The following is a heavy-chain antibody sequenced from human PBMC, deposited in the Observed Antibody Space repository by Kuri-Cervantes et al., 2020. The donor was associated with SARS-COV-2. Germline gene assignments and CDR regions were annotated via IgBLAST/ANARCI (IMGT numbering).Heavy chain of an antibody. D-gene: IGHD6-13*01. Sequence: GESLKISCAASGFTFSSYAMSWVRQPPGKGLEWVSAIIGSGGSTYYADSVKGRFTISRDNSKNTLYLQMNSLRAEDTAVYYCAKSSSWYFDYWGQGTLVTVSS. CDR2: IIGSGGST. CDR3: AKSSSWYFDY. J-gene: IGHJ4*02. CDR1: GFTFSSYA. V-gene: IGHV3-23*01.